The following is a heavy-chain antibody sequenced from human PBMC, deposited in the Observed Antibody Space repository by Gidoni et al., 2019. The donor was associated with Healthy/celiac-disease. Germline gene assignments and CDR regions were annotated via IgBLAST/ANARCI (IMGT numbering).Heavy chain of an antibody. D-gene: IGHD2-15*01. CDR3: ARAGGCSGGSCYSN. V-gene: IGHV4-34*01. CDR1: GGSFSGYY. CDR2: INHSGST. Sequence: QVQLQQWGAGLLKPSETLSLTCAVYGGSFSGYYWSWIRQPPGKGLEWIGEINHSGSTNYNPSLKSRVTISVDTSKNQFSLKLSSVTAADTAVYYCARAGGCSGGSCYSNWGQGTLVTVSS. J-gene: IGHJ4*02.